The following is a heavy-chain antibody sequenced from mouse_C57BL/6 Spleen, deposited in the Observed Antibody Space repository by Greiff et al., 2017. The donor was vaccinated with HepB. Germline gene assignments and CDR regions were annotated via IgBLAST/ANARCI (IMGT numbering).Heavy chain of an antibody. CDR2: IDPENGDT. CDR1: GFNIKDDY. Sequence: EVKLVESGAELVRPGASVKLSCTASGFNIKDDYMHWVKQRPEQGLEWIGWIDPENGDTEYASKFQGKATITADTSSNTAYLQLSSLTSEDTAVYYCITVTGFAYWGQGTLVTVSA. J-gene: IGHJ3*01. V-gene: IGHV14-4*01. D-gene: IGHD3-1*01. CDR3: ITVTGFAY.